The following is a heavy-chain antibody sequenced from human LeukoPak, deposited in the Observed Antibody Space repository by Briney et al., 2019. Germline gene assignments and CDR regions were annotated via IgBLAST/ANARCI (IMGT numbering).Heavy chain of an antibody. Sequence: KPSETLSLTCTVSGGSISSSSYYWGWIRQPPGKGLEWIGSIYYSGSTNYNPSLNSRVTMSVDTSKNQFSLKLSSVTAADTAVYYCARSRIVLADSLDPWGQGTLVTVSS. CDR3: ARSRIVLADSLDP. D-gene: IGHD6-19*01. CDR1: GGSISSSSYY. CDR2: IYYSGST. V-gene: IGHV4-39*07. J-gene: IGHJ5*02.